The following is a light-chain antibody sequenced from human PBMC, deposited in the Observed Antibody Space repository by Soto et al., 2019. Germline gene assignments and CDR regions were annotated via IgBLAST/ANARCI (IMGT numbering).Light chain of an antibody. CDR3: KHYNSWPLLT. Sequence: IVMTQSPATLSVSPGERATLSCRASQSVSNNLAWYQQKPGQSPRLLIYDASTRATGIPARFSGSGSGTEFPLTISSLQSEDFAVYYCKHYNSWPLLTFGGGTKVEIK. CDR2: DAS. CDR1: QSVSNN. V-gene: IGKV3-15*01. J-gene: IGKJ4*01.